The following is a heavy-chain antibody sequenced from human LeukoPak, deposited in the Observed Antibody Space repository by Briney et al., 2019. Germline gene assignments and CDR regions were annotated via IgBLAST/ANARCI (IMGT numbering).Heavy chain of an antibody. CDR1: GGSISSYY. CDR2: IYYSGST. V-gene: IGHV4-59*08. J-gene: IGHJ4*02. CDR3: ARHKSSGWYVYVLDH. D-gene: IGHD6-19*01. Sequence: PSETLSLTCTVSGGSISSYYWSWIRQPPGKGLEWIGYIYYSGSTNYNPSLESRVTISVDTSKNQFSLKLSSVTAADTAVYYCARHKSSGWYVYVLDHWGQGTLVTVSS.